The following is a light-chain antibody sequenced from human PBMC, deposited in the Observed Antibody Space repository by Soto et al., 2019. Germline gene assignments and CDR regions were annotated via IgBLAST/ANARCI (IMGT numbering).Light chain of an antibody. V-gene: IGKV1-5*03. J-gene: IGKJ4*01. CDR1: QTIDSW. Sequence: DIQMTQSPSTLSASVGDRVTITCRASQTIDSWLAWYQQRPGKPPNLLIYKASTLASGVPSRFSGSGSGTDFTLTISSLQPEDVATYYGQRTLTFGGGTKVDI. CDR3: QRTLT. CDR2: KAS.